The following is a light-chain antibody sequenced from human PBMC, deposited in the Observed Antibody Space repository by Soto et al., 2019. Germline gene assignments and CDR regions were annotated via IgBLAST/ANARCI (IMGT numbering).Light chain of an antibody. V-gene: IGKV1-39*01. CDR2: AAS. Sequence: DIPMTQSPSSLSASVGDRVTITCRASQSISNYLNWYQQKPGKAPNLLIYAASSLQTGVPSRFSGSMSGADFTLTISGLVPEDFATYFCQQSYSTPFTFGPGTKVDIK. J-gene: IGKJ3*01. CDR3: QQSYSTPFT. CDR1: QSISNY.